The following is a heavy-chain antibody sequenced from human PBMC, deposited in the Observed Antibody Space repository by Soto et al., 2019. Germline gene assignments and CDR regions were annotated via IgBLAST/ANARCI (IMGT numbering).Heavy chain of an antibody. J-gene: IGHJ3*02. CDR1: SGSISSYY. CDR2: IFYSGST. Sequence: QVQLQESGPGLVKPSETLSLTCTVSSGSISSYYWSWIRQPPGKGLEFIGYIFYSGSTNYNPSLKSRVTISVDTSKNQFSLNLISVTAADTAVYYCARSIWSGYLNAFDIWGQGTMATVSS. D-gene: IGHD3-3*01. V-gene: IGHV4-59*08. CDR3: ARSIWSGYLNAFDI.